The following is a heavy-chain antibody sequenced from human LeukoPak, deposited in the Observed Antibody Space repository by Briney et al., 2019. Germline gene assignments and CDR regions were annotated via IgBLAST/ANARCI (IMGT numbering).Heavy chain of an antibody. V-gene: IGHV4-59*01. D-gene: IGHD5-12*01. J-gene: IGHJ3*02. CDR1: GGSISRYY. CDR3: ARVFSGYSGYDYAFDI. Sequence: SETLSLTCTVSGGSISRYYWSWIRQPPGKGLEWIGYIYYSGCTNYNPSLKSRVTISVDTSKTQFSLKLSSVTAADTAVYYCARVFSGYSGYDYAFDIWGQGTMVTVSS. CDR2: IYYSGCT.